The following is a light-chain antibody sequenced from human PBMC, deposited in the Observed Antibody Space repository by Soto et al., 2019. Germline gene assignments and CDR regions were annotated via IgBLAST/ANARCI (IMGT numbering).Light chain of an antibody. V-gene: IGKV3-20*01. CDR2: GAS. J-gene: IGKJ2*01. CDR1: QSISSRY. CDR3: HQHVSSPPFT. Sequence: EIVLTQSPGTLSLSPGERVTLSCRTSQSISSRYLAWYQAKPGQAPRLLIHGASSRATGIPDRFSGSGSGTDFTLTINRLEPEDFAVYYCHQHVSSPPFTFGQGTKLEIK.